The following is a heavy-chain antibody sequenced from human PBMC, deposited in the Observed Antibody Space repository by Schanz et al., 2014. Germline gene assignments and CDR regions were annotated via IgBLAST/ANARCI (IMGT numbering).Heavy chain of an antibody. CDR3: ARDIGYYDDSGDSYS. CDR1: GFTFSSYS. V-gene: IGHV3-21*02. Sequence: EVQLVESGGYLVQPGGSLRLSCAASGFTFSSYSMNWVRQTPGMGLDWVSSISTGVRYIYYANSVKGRFTISRDNAKNSLYLQMTSLRAQDTAVYYCARDIGYYDDSGDSYSWGQGTLVTVSS. J-gene: IGHJ5*02. D-gene: IGHD3-22*01. CDR2: ISTGVRYI.